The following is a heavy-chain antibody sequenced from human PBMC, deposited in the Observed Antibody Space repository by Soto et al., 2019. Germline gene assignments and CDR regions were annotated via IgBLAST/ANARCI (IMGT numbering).Heavy chain of an antibody. CDR3: ARRGRLEAAADPYYFYGMDV. CDR1: GYSFTSYW. J-gene: IGHJ6*02. CDR2: IYPGDSDT. Sequence: GESLKIWCKGSGYSFTSYWIGWVRQMPGKGLVWMGIIYPGDSDTRYSPSVQGQVTISADKAISTAYLQWSSLKASDTAMYYCARRGRLEAAADPYYFYGMDVWGQGTTVTVSS. V-gene: IGHV5-51*01. D-gene: IGHD6-13*01.